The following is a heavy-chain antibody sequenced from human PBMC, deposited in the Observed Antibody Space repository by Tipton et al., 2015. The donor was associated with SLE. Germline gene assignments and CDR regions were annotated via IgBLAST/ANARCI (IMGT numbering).Heavy chain of an antibody. D-gene: IGHD3-10*01. CDR1: GFTLNNDA. Sequence: LRLSCAASGFTLNNDAVSWVRQAPGKGLEWIGEINHSADTNYNPSLKSRVTISVDTSKNQFSLKLSSVTAADTAVYYCARDWGSGSYYSGGLFNAFDVWGQGTVVTVSS. J-gene: IGHJ3*01. V-gene: IGHV4-34*01. CDR3: ARDWGSGSYYSGGLFNAFDV. CDR2: INHSADT.